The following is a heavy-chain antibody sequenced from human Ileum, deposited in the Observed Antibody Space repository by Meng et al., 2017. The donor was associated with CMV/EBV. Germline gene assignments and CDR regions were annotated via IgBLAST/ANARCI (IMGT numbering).Heavy chain of an antibody. D-gene: IGHD2-21*02. CDR3: ARISGGGACCGADY. CDR1: GGSFRSTNYY. CDR2: IYYNGNT. J-gene: IGHJ4*02. Sequence: GSLRLSCTVSGGSFRSTNYYWGWIRQPPGMGLEWIGSIYYNGNTYYNPSLKSRVTISLDTSKNQFSLNLGSVTAADTAVYYCARISGGGACCGADYWGQGTLVTVSS. V-gene: IGHV4-39*07.